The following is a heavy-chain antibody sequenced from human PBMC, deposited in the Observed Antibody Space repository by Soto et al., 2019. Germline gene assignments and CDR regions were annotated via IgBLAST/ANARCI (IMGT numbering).Heavy chain of an antibody. V-gene: IGHV3-23*01. D-gene: IGHD5-12*01. CDR1: GFTFSSCA. CDR3: AKDQVDVVATSKEAFDV. Sequence: EVQLLESGGGLVQPGGSLRLSCAASGFTFSSCAMTWVRQPPGKGLEWVSATSGSGGSTYYADSVKGRFTSSQDNSKNTLYLQMNSLRAEDTAVYYCAKDQVDVVATSKEAFDVWGQGTMVAVSS. J-gene: IGHJ3*01. CDR2: TSGSGGST.